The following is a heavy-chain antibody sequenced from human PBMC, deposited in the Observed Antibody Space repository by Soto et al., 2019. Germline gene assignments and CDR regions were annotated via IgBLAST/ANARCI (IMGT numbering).Heavy chain of an antibody. Sequence: EVQLLESGGGLVQPGGSLRLSCAASGFTFSSYAMSWVRQAPGKGLEWVSTISSSGGSTYYADSVKGRFTISRDNSKNSLYLQMNGLRAEDTAVYYCAKGRWEGSCMDVWGQGTTVTVSS. D-gene: IGHD1-26*01. V-gene: IGHV3-23*01. CDR1: GFTFSSYA. J-gene: IGHJ6*01. CDR3: AKGRWEGSCMDV. CDR2: ISSSGGST.